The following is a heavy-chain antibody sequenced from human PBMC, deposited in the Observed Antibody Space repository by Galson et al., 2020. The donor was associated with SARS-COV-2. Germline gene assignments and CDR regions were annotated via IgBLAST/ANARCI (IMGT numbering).Heavy chain of an antibody. CDR1: GFTFSDYY. D-gene: IGHD3-9*01. CDR2: ISSSGSTI. CDR3: ARDLSRKVDYFDWLNNYYYGMDV. J-gene: IGHJ6*02. V-gene: IGHV3-11*01. Sequence: GGSLRLSCAASGFTFSDYYMSWIRQAPGKGLEWVSYISSSGSTIYYADSVKGRFTISRDNAKNSLYLQMNSLRAEDTAVYYCARDLSRKVDYFDWLNNYYYGMDVWGQGTTVTVSS.